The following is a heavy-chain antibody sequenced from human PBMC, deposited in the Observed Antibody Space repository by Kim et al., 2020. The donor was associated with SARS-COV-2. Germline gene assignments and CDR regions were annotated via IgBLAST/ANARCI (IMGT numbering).Heavy chain of an antibody. Sequence: SQTLSLTCAISGDSVSSNSATWNWIRQSPSRGLEWLGRTYYRSKWYNDYAVSVKSRITINADTMKNQFSLQLNSVTPEDTAVYYCAREERGSSGRTGRYNYYGMDVWGQGTTVTVSS. CDR1: GDSVSSNSAT. V-gene: IGHV6-1*01. D-gene: IGHD6-19*01. J-gene: IGHJ6*02. CDR2: TYYRSKWYN. CDR3: AREERGSSGRTGRYNYYGMDV.